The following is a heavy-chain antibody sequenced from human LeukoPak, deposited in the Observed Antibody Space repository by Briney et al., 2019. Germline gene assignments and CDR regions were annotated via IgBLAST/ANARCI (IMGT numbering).Heavy chain of an antibody. CDR1: GYTFTGYY. J-gene: IGHJ5*02. CDR3: ARDSAHPGYSSSWYWFDP. V-gene: IGHV1-2*02. D-gene: IGHD6-13*01. Sequence: ASVKVSCKASGYTFTGYYMHWVRQAPGQGLEWMGWINPNSGGTNYAQKFQGRVTMTRDTSISTAYMELSRLRSDDTAVYYCARDSAHPGYSSSWYWFDPWGQGTLVTVSS. CDR2: INPNSGGT.